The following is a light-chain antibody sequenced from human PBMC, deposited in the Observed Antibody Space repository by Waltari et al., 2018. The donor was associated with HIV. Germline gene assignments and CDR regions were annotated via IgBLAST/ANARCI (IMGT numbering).Light chain of an antibody. CDR3: QQYYSTPIT. Sequence: DIVMTQSPDSLAVSLGERATINCKSSQSVLYNSNNKNYLAWYQQKPGQPPKLLIYGASTRESGVPDRFSGRGSGTDFTLTISSLQAEDVAVYYCQQYYSTPITFGGGTKVEIK. CDR1: QSVLYNSNNKNY. J-gene: IGKJ4*01. V-gene: IGKV4-1*01. CDR2: GAS.